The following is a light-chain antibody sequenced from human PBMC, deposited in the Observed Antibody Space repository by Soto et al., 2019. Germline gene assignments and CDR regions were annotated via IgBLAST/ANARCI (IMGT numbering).Light chain of an antibody. J-gene: IGLJ1*01. CDR1: SSDVGGYNY. V-gene: IGLV2-14*04. Sequence: SSSHREASRIINKKTSSDVGGYNYVSWYQQHPGKAPKFMIYDVSNRPSGVSNRFSGSKSGNTASLTISGLQAEYEANYYCSSYTTSSTRQLAVGPGTTVTVL. CDR2: DVS. CDR3: SSYTTSSTRQLA.